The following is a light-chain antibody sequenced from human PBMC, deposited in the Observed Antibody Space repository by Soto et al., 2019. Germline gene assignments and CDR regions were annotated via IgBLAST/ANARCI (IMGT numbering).Light chain of an antibody. V-gene: IGLV1-47*02. Sequence: QSVLTQPPSASGPPGQRVTISCSGSSSNIGSNYVYWYQQLPGTAPKLLIYSNNQRPSGVPDRVSGSKSGTSASLAISGLRAEDEADYYCAAWDDSLSGLFGGGTQLTVL. CDR2: SNN. CDR1: SSNIGSNY. CDR3: AAWDDSLSGL. J-gene: IGLJ3*02.